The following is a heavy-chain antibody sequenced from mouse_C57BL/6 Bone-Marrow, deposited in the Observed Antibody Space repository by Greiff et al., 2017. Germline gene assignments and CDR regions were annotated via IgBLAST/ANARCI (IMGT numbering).Heavy chain of an antibody. D-gene: IGHD1-1*01. CDR2: IYPRSGNT. V-gene: IGHV1-81*01. J-gene: IGHJ3*01. Sequence: QVHVKQSGAELARPGASVKLSCKASGYTFTSYGISWVKQRTGQGLEWIGEIYPRSGNTYYNETFKGKATLTAAKSSSTAYMELRSLTSEDSAVYFFFNSLIYYYVSSCVGLAYWGQGTLVTVSA. CDR1: GYTFTSYG. CDR3: FNSLIYYYVSSCVGLAY.